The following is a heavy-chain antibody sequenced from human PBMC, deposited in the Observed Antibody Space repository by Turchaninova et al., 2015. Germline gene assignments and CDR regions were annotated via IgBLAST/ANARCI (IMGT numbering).Heavy chain of an antibody. J-gene: IGHJ4*02. CDR3: TRRXX. V-gene: IGHV3-49*04. CDR2: IRRKXXGGXX. Sequence: EVQLVESGGGLVQPGRSLRIPCTASGFNFGDYAMSWVRQAPGRGVVWGGFIRRKXXGGXXXYAAXEKGXFNIXXEKSXXTVQLKMSXXXTEDTAVDFXTRRXXWGQXTLVTXSS. CDR1: GFNFGDYA.